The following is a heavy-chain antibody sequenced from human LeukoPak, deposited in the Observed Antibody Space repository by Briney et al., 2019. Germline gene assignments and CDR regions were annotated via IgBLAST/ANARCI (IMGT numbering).Heavy chain of an antibody. CDR1: GFTFSSYS. J-gene: IGHJ4*02. D-gene: IGHD5-12*01. CDR3: ARGYSGYFYY. CDR2: ITSSGYI. V-gene: IGHV3-21*01. Sequence: PGESLRLSCAASGFTFSSYSMNWVRQAPGKGLEWVSCITSSGYIYYADSVKGRFTISRDNAKNTLYLQMNSLRAEDTAVYYCARGYSGYFYYWGQGTLVTVSS.